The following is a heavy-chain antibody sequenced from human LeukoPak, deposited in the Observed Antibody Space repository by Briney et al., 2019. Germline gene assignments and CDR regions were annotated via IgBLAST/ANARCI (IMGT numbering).Heavy chain of an antibody. Sequence: SETLSLTCTVSGVSISSSSYYWGWLRQPPGKGLEWIGSIYYSGSTYYNPSLKSRVAISVDTSKNQFSLKLSSVTAADTAVYYCAKEGARDYYYYMDVWGKGTTVTVSS. CDR3: AKEGARDYYYYMDV. D-gene: IGHD1-26*01. J-gene: IGHJ6*03. CDR2: IYYSGST. CDR1: GVSISSSSYY. V-gene: IGHV4-39*07.